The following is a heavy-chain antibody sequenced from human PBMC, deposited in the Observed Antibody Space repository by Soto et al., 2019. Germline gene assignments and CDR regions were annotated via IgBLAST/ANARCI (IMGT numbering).Heavy chain of an antibody. CDR1: GGSISSGDYY. Sequence: NPSETLSLTCTLSGGSISSGDYYWSWIRQPPGKGLEWIGYTYYSGSTYYNPSLKSRVTLSVDTAKQQFSLKLSSVTAADTAAYYCARGRAKYCANGVCYSPPPYYYGMDVWGQGTTVTVSS. CDR3: ARGRAKYCANGVCYSPPPYYYGMDV. V-gene: IGHV4-30-4*01. J-gene: IGHJ6*02. D-gene: IGHD2-8*01. CDR2: TYYSGST.